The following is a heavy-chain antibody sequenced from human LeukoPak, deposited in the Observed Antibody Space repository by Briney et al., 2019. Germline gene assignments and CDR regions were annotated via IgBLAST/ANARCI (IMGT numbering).Heavy chain of an antibody. CDR3: ARDVAAAGTGFDH. D-gene: IGHD6-13*01. V-gene: IGHV1-18*01. CDR2: ISAYNGNT. J-gene: IGHJ4*02. CDR1: GYTFSSYG. Sequence: EASVKVSCKASGYTFSSYGISWVRQAPGQGLEWMGWISAYNGNTNYAQKLQGRVTMTTDTSTSTAYMELRSLRSDDTAVYYCARDVAAAGTGFDHWGQGTLVTVSS.